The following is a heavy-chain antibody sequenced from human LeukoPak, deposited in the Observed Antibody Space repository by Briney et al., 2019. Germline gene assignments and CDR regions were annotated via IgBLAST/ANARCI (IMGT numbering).Heavy chain of an antibody. CDR2: IITILGMA. Sequence: SVKLSCKASVGTFSSYAISWVRQAPGQGLEWMGRIITILGMANYAQKFQGRVTITADKSTSTAYMELSSLRSEDTAVYYCARVCIGHYYDSSGYHPFTYYYYYGMDVWGQGTTVTVSS. J-gene: IGHJ6*02. CDR3: ARVCIGHYYDSSGYHPFTYYYYYGMDV. CDR1: VGTFSSYA. D-gene: IGHD3-22*01. V-gene: IGHV1-69*04.